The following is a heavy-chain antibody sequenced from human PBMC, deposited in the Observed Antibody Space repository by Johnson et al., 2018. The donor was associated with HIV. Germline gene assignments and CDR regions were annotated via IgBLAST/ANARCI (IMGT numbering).Heavy chain of an antibody. CDR3: QGGYSSGWYSDVFNI. J-gene: IGHJ3*02. CDR2: LLHDANGQ. D-gene: IGHD6-19*01. Sequence: QVQLVESGGGVVQPGRSLRLSCVVSGLSFSNHAIYWVRQAPGKGLRWVPILLHDANGQHYADSVKGRFAISRDDSKSIAYLQMNSLKIEDTAVYYCQGGYSSGWYSDVFNIWGQGTVVTVSS. V-gene: IGHV3-30*09. CDR1: GLSFSNHA.